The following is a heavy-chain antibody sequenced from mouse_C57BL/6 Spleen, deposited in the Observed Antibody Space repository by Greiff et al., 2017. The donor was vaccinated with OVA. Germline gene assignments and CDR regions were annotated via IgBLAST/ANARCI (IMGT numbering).Heavy chain of an antibody. V-gene: IGHV1-69*01. CDR1: GYTFTSYW. Sequence: VQLQQPGAELVMPGASVKLSCKASGYTFTSYWMHWVKQRPGQGLEWIGEIDPSDSYTNYNQKFKGKSTLTVDKSSSTAYMQLSSLTSEDSAVYDCARLDGYSYYFDYWGQGTTLTVSS. J-gene: IGHJ2*01. D-gene: IGHD2-3*01. CDR3: ARLDGYSYYFDY. CDR2: IDPSDSYT.